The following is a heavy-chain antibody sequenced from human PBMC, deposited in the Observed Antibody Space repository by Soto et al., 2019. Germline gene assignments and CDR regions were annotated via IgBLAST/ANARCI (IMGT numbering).Heavy chain of an antibody. Sequence: EVQLVESGGGLVKPGGSLRLSCAASGFTFSSYSMNWVRQAPGKGLEWVSSISSSSSYIYYADSVKGRFTISRDNAKNSLYLQMNSLRAEDTAVYYCARMQDGGNSRWFDPWGQGTLVTVSS. D-gene: IGHD2-21*02. CDR3: ARMQDGGNSRWFDP. CDR1: GFTFSSYS. V-gene: IGHV3-21*01. CDR2: ISSSSSYI. J-gene: IGHJ5*02.